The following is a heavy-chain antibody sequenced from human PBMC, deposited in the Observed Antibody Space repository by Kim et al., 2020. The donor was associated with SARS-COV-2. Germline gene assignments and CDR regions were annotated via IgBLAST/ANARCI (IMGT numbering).Heavy chain of an antibody. V-gene: IGHV3-21*01. CDR1: GFTFSSYS. CDR3: ARGYYYDSSGYHHLSMG. Sequence: GGSLRLSCAASGFTFSSYSMNWVRQAPGKGLEWVSSISSSSSYIYYADSVKGRFTSSRDNAKNSLYLQMNSLRAEDTAVYYCARGYYYDSSGYHHLSMGWGQGTLVTVSS. J-gene: IGHJ4*02. CDR2: ISSSSSYI. D-gene: IGHD3-22*01.